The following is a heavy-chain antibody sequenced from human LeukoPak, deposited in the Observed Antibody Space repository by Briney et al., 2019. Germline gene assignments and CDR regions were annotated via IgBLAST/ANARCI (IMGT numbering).Heavy chain of an antibody. Sequence: ASVKVSCKATGYTFTTYAMHWVRQAPGQRLEWMGRIKVGDGNTRYSQKFQGRVTITRDTSASTAYMELSSLRPEDTAVYYCARDEAVAAKGFDYWGQGTLVTVSS. CDR2: IKVGDGNT. CDR3: ARDEAVAAKGFDY. CDR1: GYTFTTYA. J-gene: IGHJ4*02. V-gene: IGHV1-3*01. D-gene: IGHD6-19*01.